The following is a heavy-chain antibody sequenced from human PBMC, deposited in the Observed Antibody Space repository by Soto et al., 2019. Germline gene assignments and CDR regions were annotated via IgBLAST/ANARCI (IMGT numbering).Heavy chain of an antibody. V-gene: IGHV1-46*01. Sequence: ASVKVSCKASGYTFAFYFIHWVRQAPGHGLEWMGTINPTGGPTSYAQKFQGRVTMTRDTSTTTVYMELSPLRSDDTAVYYCAREAAVAGTAFDHWGQGTLVTVSS. CDR3: AREAAVAGTAFDH. D-gene: IGHD6-19*01. CDR1: GYTFAFYF. J-gene: IGHJ5*02. CDR2: INPTGGPT.